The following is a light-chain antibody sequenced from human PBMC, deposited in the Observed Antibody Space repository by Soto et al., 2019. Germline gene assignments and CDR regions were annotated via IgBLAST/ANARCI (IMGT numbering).Light chain of an antibody. Sequence: DIVMTQSPDSLAVSLGERATIHCKSSQSVLYSSNNKNYLAWYQQKPGQPPKLLIYWASTRESGVPDRFSGSGSGTDFTLTISSLQAEDVAVYYCQQYYDAPQNFGQGTKVEIK. V-gene: IGKV4-1*01. CDR2: WAS. CDR3: QQYYDAPQN. J-gene: IGKJ1*01. CDR1: QSVLYSSNNKNY.